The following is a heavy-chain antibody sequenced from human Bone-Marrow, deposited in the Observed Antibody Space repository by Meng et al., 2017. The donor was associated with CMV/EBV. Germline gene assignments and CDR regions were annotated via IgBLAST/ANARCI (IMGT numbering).Heavy chain of an antibody. V-gene: IGHV3-73*01. CDR1: GFTFSGSA. Sequence: GGSLRLSCAASGFTFSGSAMHWVRQASGKGLEWVGRIRSKANSYATAYAASVKGRFTISRDDSKNTAYLQMNSLKTEDTAVYYCATYYYGSGSYNYYYYYGMDVWGQGTTVTVSS. J-gene: IGHJ6*02. CDR3: ATYYYGSGSYNYYYYYGMDV. CDR2: IRSKANSYAT. D-gene: IGHD3-10*01.